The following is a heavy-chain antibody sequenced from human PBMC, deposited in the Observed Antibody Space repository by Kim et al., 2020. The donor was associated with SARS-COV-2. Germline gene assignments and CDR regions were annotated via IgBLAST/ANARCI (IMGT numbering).Heavy chain of an antibody. D-gene: IGHD3-10*01. CDR2: FYDSVNI. Sequence: SETLSLTCSVSGDTVDGGIYYWSWIRQPPGKGLEWIGYFYDSVNIKYNPSLTGRVTMSVSTSKDHFFLSLTSVTAADMAVYYCARNWGYFGSGDPHFDYWGQGILVTVSS. J-gene: IGHJ4*02. CDR1: GDTVDGGIYY. V-gene: IGHV4-61*03. CDR3: ARNWGYFGSGDPHFDY.